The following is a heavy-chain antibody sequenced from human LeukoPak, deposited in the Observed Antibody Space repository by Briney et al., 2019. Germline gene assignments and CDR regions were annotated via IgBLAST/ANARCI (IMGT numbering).Heavy chain of an antibody. Sequence: ASVKVSCKASGYTFTGYYMHWVRQAPGQGLEWMGWINPNSGGTNYAQKFQGRVTMTRDTSISAAYMELSRLRSDDTAVYYCASQDVGAAAGSVDYWGQRTLVTVSS. CDR2: INPNSGGT. V-gene: IGHV1-2*02. CDR1: GYTFTGYY. CDR3: ASQDVGAAAGSVDY. J-gene: IGHJ4*02. D-gene: IGHD6-13*01.